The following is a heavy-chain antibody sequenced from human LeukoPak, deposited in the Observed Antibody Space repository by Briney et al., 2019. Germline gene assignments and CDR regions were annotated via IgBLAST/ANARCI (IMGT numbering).Heavy chain of an antibody. J-gene: IGHJ4*02. CDR2: IVVGSGNT. V-gene: IGHV1-58*02. CDR1: GFTFSNSA. Sequence: SVKVSCKASGFTFSNSAMQWVRQARGQRREWIGWIVVGSGNTNYAQKFQKRATITRDMPTSTAYMELSSLRSEDTAIYYCAADDMVAFKWGQGTLVTVSS. CDR3: AADDMVAFK. D-gene: IGHD5-12*01.